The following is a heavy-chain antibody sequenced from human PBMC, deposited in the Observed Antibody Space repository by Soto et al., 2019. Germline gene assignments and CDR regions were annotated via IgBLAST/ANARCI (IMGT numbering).Heavy chain of an antibody. D-gene: IGHD2-21*02. CDR2: IIPFLNIS. Sequence: QVQLVQSGAEVKKPGSSVKVSCTASGGTFSSYTINWVRQAPGQGLEWMGRIIPFLNISNFAQRFQGRVTITADNFMTAAYMALSSLRPADPPVYYSATSFDSDWLPGTQSYKHMAVWDTGTTATVSS. J-gene: IGHJ6*03. CDR1: GGTFSSYT. V-gene: IGHV1-69*02. CDR3: ATSFDSDWLPGTQSYKHMAV.